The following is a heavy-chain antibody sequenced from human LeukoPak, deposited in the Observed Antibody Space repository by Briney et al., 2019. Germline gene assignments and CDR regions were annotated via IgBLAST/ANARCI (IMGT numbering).Heavy chain of an antibody. CDR3: ATQQCSGGSCYSRAIWFDP. Sequence: SETLSLTCTVSGGSISSSSYYWGWIRQPPGKGLVWIASMYHSGNTYYNPSLGSRVTVSVDTSKNQFSLNLNSVTAADTAVYYGATQQCSGGSCYSRAIWFDPWGQGTLVTVSS. D-gene: IGHD2-15*01. CDR1: GGSISSSSYY. CDR2: MYHSGNT. J-gene: IGHJ5*02. V-gene: IGHV4-39*01.